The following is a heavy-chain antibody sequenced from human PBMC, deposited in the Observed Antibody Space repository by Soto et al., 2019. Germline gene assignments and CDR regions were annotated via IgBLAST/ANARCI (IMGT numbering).Heavy chain of an antibody. CDR2: IIPLFGSA. V-gene: IGHV1-69*05. Sequence: GASLKVSCKASGGCFSSFACSWVRQAPGQRREWMGGIIPLFGSANYAQELLGRVTFTTDYSTCTPYMELSGVTFEDTVFYYCAVSLYGVVLHYYHRRDVWGPGTSVPVS. J-gene: IGHJ6*02. CDR1: GGCFSSFA. CDR3: AVSLYGVVLHYYHRRDV. D-gene: IGHD3-3*01.